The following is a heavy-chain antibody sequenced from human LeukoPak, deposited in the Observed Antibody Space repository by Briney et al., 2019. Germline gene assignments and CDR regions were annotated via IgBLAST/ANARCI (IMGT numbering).Heavy chain of an antibody. V-gene: IGHV3-30-3*01. CDR3: AKDLDYTTYGYYFDY. J-gene: IGHJ4*02. Sequence: PGRSLRLSCAASGFTFSSYAMHWVRQAPGKGLEWVAVISYDGSNKYYADSVKGRFTISRDNSKNTLYLQMNSLRAEDTAVYYCAKDLDYTTYGYYFDYWGQGTLVTVSS. D-gene: IGHD4-11*01. CDR1: GFTFSSYA. CDR2: ISYDGSNK.